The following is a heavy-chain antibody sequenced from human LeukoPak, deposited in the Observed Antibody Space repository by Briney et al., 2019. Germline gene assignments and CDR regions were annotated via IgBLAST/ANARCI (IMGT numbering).Heavy chain of an antibody. CDR3: ARHVNSDGVRWLDP. D-gene: IGHD5-18*01. Sequence: GGSLKISFQGSGYSFTNNWIAWVRHIPGKGLEWIGIVHPANSDTRYSPSFQGQVTFSVDKDITTALLQWSSLQASDSAIYYCARHVNSDGVRWLDPWGQGNLVTVSS. J-gene: IGHJ5*02. V-gene: IGHV5-51*01. CDR2: VHPANSDT. CDR1: GYSFTNNW.